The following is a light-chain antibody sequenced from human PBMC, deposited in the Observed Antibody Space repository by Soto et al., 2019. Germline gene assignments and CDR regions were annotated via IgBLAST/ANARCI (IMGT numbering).Light chain of an antibody. CDR1: QSISSW. CDR2: DAS. Sequence: DIQMTQSPSTLSASVRARVTITCRASQSISSWLAWYQQKPGKAPKLLIYDASNLESGVPSRFSGSGSGTEFTLTISSMQPDDFATYYCQQYNSYRTFGQGTKVDIK. CDR3: QQYNSYRT. V-gene: IGKV1-5*01. J-gene: IGKJ1*01.